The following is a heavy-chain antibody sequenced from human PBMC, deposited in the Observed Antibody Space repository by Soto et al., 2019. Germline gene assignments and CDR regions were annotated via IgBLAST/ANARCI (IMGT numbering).Heavy chain of an antibody. V-gene: IGHV4-39*01. CDR2: IYYSGST. CDR1: GGSISSSSYS. D-gene: IGHD1-26*01. Sequence: QLQLQESGPGLVKPSETLSLTCTVSGGSISSSSYSWGWVRQPPGKGLEWIGTIYYSGSTYYNPSLKRRVTISPDPSKIPFPLKLTSVTAADTALYYCARLSGSYLHFAYWGQGTQVTVSS. CDR3: ARLSGSYLHFAY. J-gene: IGHJ4*02.